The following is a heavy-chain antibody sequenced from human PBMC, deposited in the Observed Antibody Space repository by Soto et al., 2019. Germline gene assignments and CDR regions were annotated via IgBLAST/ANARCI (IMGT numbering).Heavy chain of an antibody. CDR2: ISCSSSYI. CDR1: GFTFSSYS. J-gene: IGHJ6*02. D-gene: IGHD3-22*01. CDR3: ARVVDYCDPYYYYGMDV. V-gene: IGHV3-21*01. Sequence: EVQLVESGGGLVKPGGSLRLSCAASGFTFSSYSMNWVRQAPGKGLEWVSSISCSSSYIYYADSVKGRFTISRDNAKNSLYLQMNSLRAEDTAVYYCARVVDYCDPYYYYGMDVCCQGTTVTVSS.